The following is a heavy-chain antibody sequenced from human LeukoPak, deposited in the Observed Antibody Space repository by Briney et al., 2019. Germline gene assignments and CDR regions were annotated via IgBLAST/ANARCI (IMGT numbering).Heavy chain of an antibody. CDR2: ITWNSGSI. CDR1: GFTFDDYA. D-gene: IGHD1-14*01. Sequence: GGSLRLSCAASGFTFDDYAMHWVRQAPGKGLEWVSGITWNSGSIGYADSVKGRFTISRDNAKNSLYLQMNSLRGEDTALYYCAKDIGPQDQNPYYYYGIDVWGQGTTVTVSS. V-gene: IGHV3-9*01. J-gene: IGHJ6*02. CDR3: AKDIGPQDQNPYYYYGIDV.